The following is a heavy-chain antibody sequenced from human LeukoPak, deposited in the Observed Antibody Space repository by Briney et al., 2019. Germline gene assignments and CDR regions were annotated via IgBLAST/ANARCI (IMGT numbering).Heavy chain of an antibody. Sequence: GGSLRLSCAASGFTFSSYGMHWVRQAPGKGLEWVAVISYDGSNKYYADSVKGRFTISRDNSKNTLYLQMNSLRAEDTAVYYCARGRSIVVVTAILDYWGQGTLVTVSS. V-gene: IGHV3-30*19. J-gene: IGHJ4*02. D-gene: IGHD2-21*02. CDR2: ISYDGSNK. CDR1: GFTFSSYG. CDR3: ARGRSIVVVTAILDY.